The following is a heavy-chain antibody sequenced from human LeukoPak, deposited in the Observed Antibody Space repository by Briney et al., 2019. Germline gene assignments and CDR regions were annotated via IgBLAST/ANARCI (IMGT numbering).Heavy chain of an antibody. J-gene: IGHJ4*02. CDR1: GFTFSSYE. D-gene: IGHD6-13*01. V-gene: IGHV3-48*03. CDR3: ARDPGNIAVDY. CDR2: ISSSGSTI. Sequence: GGSLRLSCAASGFTFSSYEMNWVRQAPGKGLEWVSYISSSGSTIYYADSVKGRFAISRDNAKNSLYLQMNSLRAEDTAVYYCARDPGNIAVDYWGQGTLVTVSS.